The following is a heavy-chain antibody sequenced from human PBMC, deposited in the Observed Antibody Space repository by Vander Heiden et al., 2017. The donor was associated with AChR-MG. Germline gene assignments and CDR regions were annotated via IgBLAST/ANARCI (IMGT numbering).Heavy chain of an antibody. V-gene: IGHV3-48*03. CDR2: ITSSGSSV. D-gene: IGHD5-18*01. Sequence: EVQLVESGGGLVQPGGSLRLSCAASGVTFISNEMTWGRQAPGRGLEWVSYITSSGSSVYSADSVKGRFTISRDNAKKSLYLQMKSLRVEDTAVYYCAREWGPRDTLDFWGQGTLVPVSS. J-gene: IGHJ4*02. CDR3: AREWGPRDTLDF. CDR1: GVTFISNE.